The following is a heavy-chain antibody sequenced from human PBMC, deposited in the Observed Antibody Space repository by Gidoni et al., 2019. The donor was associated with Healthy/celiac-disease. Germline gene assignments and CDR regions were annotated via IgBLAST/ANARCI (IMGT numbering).Heavy chain of an antibody. Sequence: QLQLQESGPGLVKPSETLSLTCTVSGGSISSSSYYWGWIRQPPGKGLEWIGSIYYSGRTYYNPSLKSRVTISVDTSKNQFSLKLSSVTAADTAVYYCARALEYGSGSYSLGYDAFDIWGQGTMVTVSS. D-gene: IGHD3-10*01. CDR3: ARALEYGSGSYSLGYDAFDI. J-gene: IGHJ3*02. CDR1: GGSISSSSYY. V-gene: IGHV4-39*07. CDR2: IYYSGRT.